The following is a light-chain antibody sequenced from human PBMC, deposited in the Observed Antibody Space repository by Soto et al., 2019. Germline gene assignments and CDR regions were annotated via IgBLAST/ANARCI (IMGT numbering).Light chain of an antibody. J-gene: IGLJ1*01. CDR2: DVT. CDR1: GSDIGAYNY. V-gene: IGLV2-14*03. CDR3: CSYKSSSTLYV. Sequence: QSVLTLPASVPGSPGQSITISCTGTGSDIGAYNYVSWYQQHPGKAPKLIIYDVTNRPAGISSRFSASKSGNTASLTISVLQAEDEADYYCCSYKSSSTLYVFGTGTKVTVL.